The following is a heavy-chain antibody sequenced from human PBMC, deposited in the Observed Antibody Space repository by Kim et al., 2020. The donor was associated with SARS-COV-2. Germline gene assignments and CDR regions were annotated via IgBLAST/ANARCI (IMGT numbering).Heavy chain of an antibody. CDR3: ARTEGSGGYNFDY. D-gene: IGHD1-26*01. J-gene: IGHJ4*02. V-gene: IGHV4-59*01. Sequence: SETLSLTCTVSGGSISSYYWSWIRQPPGKGLEWIGYLYYSGSTNYNPSLKSRVTISVDTSKNQFSLKLTSVTAADTAVYYCARTEGSGGYNFDYCGQGTL. CDR1: GGSISSYY. CDR2: LYYSGST.